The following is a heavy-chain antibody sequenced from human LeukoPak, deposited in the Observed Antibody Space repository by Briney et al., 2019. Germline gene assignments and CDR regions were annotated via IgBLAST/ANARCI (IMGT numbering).Heavy chain of an antibody. CDR2: LTGDGNT. D-gene: IGHD1-20*01. J-gene: IGHJ4*02. V-gene: IGHV3-23*01. Sequence: GESLRLACAASGFTFTSYAMSWVRQAPGKGLEWVSVLTGDGNTYYADSVKGRFTNSRDDSKNTLFLQMNSLRAEDTAVYFCAKVKWKLIGYFDYWGQGTLVTVSS. CDR3: AKVKWKLIGYFDY. CDR1: GFTFTSYA.